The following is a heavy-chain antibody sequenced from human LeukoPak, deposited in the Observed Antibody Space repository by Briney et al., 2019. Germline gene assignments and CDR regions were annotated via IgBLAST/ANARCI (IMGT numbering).Heavy chain of an antibody. CDR3: ARGRIQIWSTQSYDY. J-gene: IGHJ4*02. CDR2: INHSGST. CDR1: GGSFSGYY. V-gene: IGHV4-34*01. Sequence: SETLSVTCAVYGGSFSGYYWSWLRQPPGKGLEWIGEINHSGSTNYNPSLKSRVTISVDTSKNQFSLKLSSVTAADTAVYYCARGRIQIWSTQSYDYWGQGTLVTVSS. D-gene: IGHD5-18*01.